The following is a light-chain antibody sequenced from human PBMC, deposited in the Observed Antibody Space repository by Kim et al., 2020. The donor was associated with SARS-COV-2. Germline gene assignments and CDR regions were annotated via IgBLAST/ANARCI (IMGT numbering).Light chain of an antibody. V-gene: IGLV3-1*01. CDR2: QDS. J-gene: IGLJ3*02. Sequence: SYELTQPPSVSVSPGQTASITCSGDKLGDKYACWYQQKPGQSPVLVIYQDSKRPSGIPERFSGSNSGNTATLTISGTQAMDEADYYCKAGDSSTWV. CDR3: KAGDSSTWV. CDR1: KLGDKY.